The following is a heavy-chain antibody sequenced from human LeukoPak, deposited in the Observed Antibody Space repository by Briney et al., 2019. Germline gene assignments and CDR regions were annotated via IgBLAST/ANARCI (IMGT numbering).Heavy chain of an antibody. CDR1: GGSFSGYY. CDR3: ARVFRYFDWLSPRYYFDY. D-gene: IGHD3-9*01. CDR2: INHSGST. J-gene: IGHJ4*02. V-gene: IGHV4-34*01. Sequence: PSETLSLTCAVYGGSFSGYYWSWIRQPPGKGLEWIGEINHSGSTNYNPSLKSRVTISVDTSKNQFSLKLSSVTAADTAVYYCARVFRYFDWLSPRYYFDYWGQGTLVTVSS.